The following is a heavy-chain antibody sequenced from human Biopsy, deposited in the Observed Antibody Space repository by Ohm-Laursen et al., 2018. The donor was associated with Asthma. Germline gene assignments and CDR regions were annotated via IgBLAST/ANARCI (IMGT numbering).Heavy chain of an antibody. CDR1: GLSSSAYY. V-gene: IGHV4-34*01. CDR2: IPQGGAT. D-gene: IGHD2-8*01. Sequence: PSETLSLTCSMYGLSSSAYYWTWIRQPPGKGLEWIGEIPQGGATTFNPSLKSRVTISIDPSKSQLSLRLTSMTAADTAVYYCASGPQWSGLDVWGQGTTVTVSS. CDR3: ASGPQWSGLDV. J-gene: IGHJ6*02.